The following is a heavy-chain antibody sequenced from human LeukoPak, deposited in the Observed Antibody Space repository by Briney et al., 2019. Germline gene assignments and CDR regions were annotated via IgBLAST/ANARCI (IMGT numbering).Heavy chain of an antibody. V-gene: IGHV3-9*01. D-gene: IGHD6-13*01. CDR1: GFTFDDYA. J-gene: IGHJ6*02. CDR3: AKGPFFSSSDTCGMDF. CDR2: ISWNSGSI. Sequence: GGSLRLSCAASGFTFDDYAMHWVRQAPGKGLEWVSGISWNSGSIGYADSVKGRFTISRDNAKNSLYLQMNSLRAEDTALYYCAKGPFFSSSDTCGMDFWGQGTTVTVSS.